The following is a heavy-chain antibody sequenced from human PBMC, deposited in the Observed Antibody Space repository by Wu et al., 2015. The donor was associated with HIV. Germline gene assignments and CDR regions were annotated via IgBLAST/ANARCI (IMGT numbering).Heavy chain of an antibody. V-gene: IGHV1-2*02. Sequence: QVQLXQSGAEVKKPGASVKVSCKASGYTFTGYYMHWVRQAPGQGLEWMGWINPNSGGTNYAQKFQGRVTMTRDTSISTAYMELSRLRSDDTAVYYCARVLYYYGSGSYYNTAFDIWGQGTMVTVSS. J-gene: IGHJ3*02. CDR1: GYTFTGYY. D-gene: IGHD3-10*01. CDR2: INPNSGGT. CDR3: ARVLYYYGSGSYYNTAFDI.